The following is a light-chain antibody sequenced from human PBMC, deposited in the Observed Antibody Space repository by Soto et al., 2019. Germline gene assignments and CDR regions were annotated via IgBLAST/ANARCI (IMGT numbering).Light chain of an antibody. V-gene: IGLV2-14*01. J-gene: IGLJ1*01. CDR2: EVS. CDR3: SSYTSSKTRV. CDR1: SSDVGDYNY. Sequence: QSVLTQPASVSGSPGQSITISCTGTSSDVGDYNYVSWYQQHPGKAPKLMICEVSNRPSGVSTRFSGSKSGNTASLTISGLQAEDEADYYCSSYTSSKTRVFGTGTKVT.